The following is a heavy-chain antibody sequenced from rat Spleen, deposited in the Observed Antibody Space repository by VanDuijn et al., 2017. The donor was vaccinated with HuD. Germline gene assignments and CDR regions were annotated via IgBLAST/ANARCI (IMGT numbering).Heavy chain of an antibody. D-gene: IGHD4-3*01. V-gene: IGHV2-41*01. CDR3: AKDWSYNSGFDY. J-gene: IGHJ2*01. Sequence: QVQLKESGPGLVQPSQTLSLTCTVAGFSLTSFNVHWVRQPPGKGLEWMGVIWNTGGTRYNSALKSRLSINKDTPKSQVFLKMNSLQTEDTATYFCAKDWSYNSGFDYWGQGVMVTVSS. CDR2: IWNTGGT. CDR1: GFSLTSFN.